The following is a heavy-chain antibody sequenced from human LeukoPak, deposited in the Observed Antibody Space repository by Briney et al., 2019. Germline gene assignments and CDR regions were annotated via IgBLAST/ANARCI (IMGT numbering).Heavy chain of an antibody. CDR3: ARDACSSGICSAGGNWFDP. D-gene: IGHD2-15*01. Sequence: ASVKVSCKASGYTFTNYYMHWVRQAPGLGLEWMGIINPSGGSTNYAQKFQGRVTMTRDTSTSTVYMELSSLRSEDTGVYYCARDACSSGICSAGGNWFDPWGQGTLVTVSS. V-gene: IGHV1-46*01. CDR1: GYTFTNYY. CDR2: INPSGGST. J-gene: IGHJ5*02.